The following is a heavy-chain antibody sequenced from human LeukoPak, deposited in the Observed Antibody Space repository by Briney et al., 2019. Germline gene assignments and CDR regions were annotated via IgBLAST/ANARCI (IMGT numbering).Heavy chain of an antibody. CDR1: GGSISSSSYY. CDR3: ARAAGAHDAFDI. V-gene: IGHV4-39*07. Sequence: SETLSLTCTVSGGSISSSSYYWGWIRQPPGKGLEWIGSIYYSGSTYYNPSLKSRVTISVDTSKNQFSLKLSSVTAADTAVYYCARAAGAHDAFDIWGQGTMVTVSS. J-gene: IGHJ3*02. D-gene: IGHD3-10*01. CDR2: IYYSGST.